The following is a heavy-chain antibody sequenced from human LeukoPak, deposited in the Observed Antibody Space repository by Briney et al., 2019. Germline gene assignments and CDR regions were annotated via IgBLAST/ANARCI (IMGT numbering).Heavy chain of an antibody. CDR2: IMHDGSEK. V-gene: IGHV3-7*01. CDR3: ARVGTAEGTLEDY. Sequence: GGSLRLSCAASGFSFSIYWMSWVRQPPGKGLEWVANIMHDGSEKNYVDSVKGRFTIPRDNAKNSLYLQMNSLRAEDTAVYYCARVGTAEGTLEDYWGQGTLVTVSS. CDR1: GFSFSIYW. J-gene: IGHJ4*02. D-gene: IGHD6-13*01.